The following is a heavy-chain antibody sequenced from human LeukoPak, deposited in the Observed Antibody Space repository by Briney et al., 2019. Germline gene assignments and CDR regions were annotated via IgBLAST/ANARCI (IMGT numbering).Heavy chain of an antibody. CDR3: ARDWAYYDILTGYYDLVY. D-gene: IGHD3-9*01. CDR1: GYTFTSYG. Sequence: VASVKVSCKASGYTFTSYGISWVRQAPGQGLEWMGWISAYNGNTNYAQKLQGRVTMTTDTSTSTAYMELRSLRSDDTAVYYCARDWAYYDILTGYYDLVYWGQGTLVTVSP. J-gene: IGHJ4*02. V-gene: IGHV1-18*01. CDR2: ISAYNGNT.